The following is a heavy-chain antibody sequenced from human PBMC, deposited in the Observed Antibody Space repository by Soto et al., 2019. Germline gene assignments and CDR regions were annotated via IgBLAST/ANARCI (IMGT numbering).Heavy chain of an antibody. CDR1: GGSISSSSYY. V-gene: IGHV4-39*01. J-gene: IGHJ4*02. CDR3: ARSWSSIRDILTEIDY. CDR2: IYYSGST. D-gene: IGHD3-9*01. Sequence: PSETLSLTCTVSGGSISSSSYYWGWIRQPPGKGLEWIGSIYYSGSTYYNPSLKSRVTISVDTSKNQFSLKLSSVTAADTAVYYCARSWSSIRDILTEIDYWGQGTLVTVS.